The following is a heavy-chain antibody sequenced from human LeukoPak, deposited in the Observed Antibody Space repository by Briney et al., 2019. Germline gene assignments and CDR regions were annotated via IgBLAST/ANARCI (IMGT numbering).Heavy chain of an antibody. CDR3: ARGKIYDILTGYYTGGWFDP. V-gene: IGHV4-59*11. CDR1: GGFISSHY. CDR2: IYYSGST. J-gene: IGHJ5*02. Sequence: SETLSLTCTVSGGFISSHYWSWIRQPPGKGLEWIGYIYYSGSTNYNPSLKSRVTISVDTSKNQFSLKLSSVTAADTAVYYCARGKIYDILTGYYTGGWFDPWGQGTLVTVSS. D-gene: IGHD3-9*01.